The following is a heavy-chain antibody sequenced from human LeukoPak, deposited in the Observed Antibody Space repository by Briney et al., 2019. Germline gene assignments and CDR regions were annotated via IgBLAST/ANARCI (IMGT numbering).Heavy chain of an antibody. CDR1: GGSISSYY. CDR3: ARDRLSDYDILTGYPTPYYYYGMDV. CDR2: IYYSGSN. J-gene: IGHJ6*02. V-gene: IGHV4-59*01. D-gene: IGHD3-9*01. Sequence: SETLSLTCTVSGGSISSYYCSWIRQPPGKGLEWIGYIYYSGSNNYNPSLKSRVTISVDTPKNQFSLKLSSVTAADTAVYYCARDRLSDYDILTGYPTPYYYYGMDVWGQGTTVTVSS.